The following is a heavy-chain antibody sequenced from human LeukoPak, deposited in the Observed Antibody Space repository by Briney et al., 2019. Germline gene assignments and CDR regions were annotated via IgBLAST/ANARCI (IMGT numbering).Heavy chain of an antibody. V-gene: IGHV3-23*01. Sequence: PGGSLRLSCAASGFTVSSNYMSWVRQAPGKGPEWVSGISGDGVKTFYADSVKGRFTISRDNSKETVYLQLNSLRDGDTAVYYCAKAGGWFGESDAFDIWGQGTMVTVSS. CDR2: ISGDGVKT. D-gene: IGHD3-10*01. J-gene: IGHJ3*02. CDR3: AKAGGWFGESDAFDI. CDR1: GFTVSSNY.